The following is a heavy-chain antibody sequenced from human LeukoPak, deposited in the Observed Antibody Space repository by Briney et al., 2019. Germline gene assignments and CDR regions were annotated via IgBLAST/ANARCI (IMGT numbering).Heavy chain of an antibody. D-gene: IGHD3-22*01. CDR2: IYHSGST. J-gene: IGHJ4*02. V-gene: IGHV4-4*02. CDR3: AEVDSSGYQIDY. CDR1: GGSISSSNW. Sequence: PSGTLSLTCAVSGGSISSSNWWSWVRQPPGQGLEWIGEIYHSGSTNYNPSLKSRVTISVDTSKSHFSLRLTSVTAADTAVYYCAEVDSSGYQIDYWGQGTLVTVSS.